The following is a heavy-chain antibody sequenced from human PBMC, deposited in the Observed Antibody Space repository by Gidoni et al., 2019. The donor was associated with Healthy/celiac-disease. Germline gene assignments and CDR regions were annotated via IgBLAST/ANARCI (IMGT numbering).Heavy chain of an antibody. CDR1: GFTFSNYA. CDR3: AKLDGPLRTTKFYFDY. V-gene: IGHV3-23*01. Sequence: LSCAASGFTFSNYAMTWVRQAPGKGLEWVSVISVSGRTTSYADSVKGRFTVSRDNSKSTLFLQMDSLRAEDTAVYYCAKLDGPLRTTKFYFDYWGQGILVTVSS. CDR2: ISVSGRTT. D-gene: IGHD1-1*01. J-gene: IGHJ4*02.